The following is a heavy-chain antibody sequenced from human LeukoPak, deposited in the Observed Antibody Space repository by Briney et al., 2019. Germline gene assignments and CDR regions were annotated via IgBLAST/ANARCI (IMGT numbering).Heavy chain of an antibody. D-gene: IGHD6-6*01. CDR2: IGTTGGTI. J-gene: IGHJ3*02. CDR3: ARLTRVSQGQDAFDI. V-gene: IGHV3-48*03. CDR1: GFNFRNFE. Sequence: GGSLRLSCATSGFNFRNFETTWVRQAPGKGLEWVSYIGTTGGTIYHADSVKGRFTTSRDNSNNSLSLHMNSLRAEDTAVYYCARLTRVSQGQDAFDIWGQGTVVAVSS.